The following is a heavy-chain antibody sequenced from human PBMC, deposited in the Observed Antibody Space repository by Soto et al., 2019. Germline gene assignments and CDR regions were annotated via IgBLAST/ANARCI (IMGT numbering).Heavy chain of an antibody. J-gene: IGHJ4*02. CDR2: ISSTSTYT. Sequence: GGSLRLSCAASGFTFRSYAMNWVRQTQEKGLEWVSSISSTSTYTHYADSVEGRFTISRDNANNSLFLQMNSLRAEDTAIYYCARDLALAGNYWGQGALVTVSS. V-gene: IGHV3-21*01. CDR3: ARDLALAGNY. D-gene: IGHD6-19*01. CDR1: GFTFRSYA.